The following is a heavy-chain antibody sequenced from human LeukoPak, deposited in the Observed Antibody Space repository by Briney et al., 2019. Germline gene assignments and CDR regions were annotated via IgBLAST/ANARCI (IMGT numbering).Heavy chain of an antibody. Sequence: SETLSLTCAVYGGSFSGYYWSWIRQPPGKGLEWIGEINHSGSTNYNPSLKSRVTISVDTSKNQFSLKLSSVTAADTAVYYCAREGIEFGSGSYYSYWGQGTLVTVSS. V-gene: IGHV4-34*01. CDR2: INHSGST. CDR3: AREGIEFGSGSYYSY. D-gene: IGHD3-10*01. CDR1: GGSFSGYY. J-gene: IGHJ4*02.